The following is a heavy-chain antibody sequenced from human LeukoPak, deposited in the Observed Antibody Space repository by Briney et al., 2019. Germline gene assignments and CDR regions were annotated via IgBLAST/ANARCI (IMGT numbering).Heavy chain of an antibody. CDR3: ARDNRYYGSGSYYTGY. V-gene: IGHV4-59*01. D-gene: IGHD3-10*01. J-gene: IGHJ4*02. Sequence: PSETLSLTCTVSGGSISSYYWSWIRQPPGKGLEWIGYIYYSGSTNYNPSLKSRVTISVDTSKNQFSLKLSSVTAADTAVYYCARDNRYYGSGSYYTGYWGQGTLVTVSS. CDR1: GGSISSYY. CDR2: IYYSGST.